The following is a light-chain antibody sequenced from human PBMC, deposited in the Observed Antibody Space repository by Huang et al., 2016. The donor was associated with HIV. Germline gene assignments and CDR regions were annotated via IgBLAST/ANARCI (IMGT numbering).Light chain of an antibody. J-gene: IGKJ4*01. V-gene: IGKV3-15*01. CDR1: HSVVNK. CDR3: QHYNNWPLT. Sequence: EIVMTQSPAVLSMSPGERVTLTCRASHSVVNKLAWYQQKPGRAPRLVIYDTSTRSSSVPARFSGSGSGTNFSLTINSLQSEDLAVYYCQHYNNWPLTFGGGTRVEIK. CDR2: DTS.